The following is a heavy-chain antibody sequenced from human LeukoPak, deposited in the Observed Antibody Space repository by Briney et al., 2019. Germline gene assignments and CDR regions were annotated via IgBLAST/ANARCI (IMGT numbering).Heavy chain of an antibody. J-gene: IGHJ4*02. V-gene: IGHV3-15*01. Sequence: GGSLRLSCAASGFTFSNAWMSWVRQAPGKGLEWVGRIKSKTDGGTTDYAAPVKGGFTISRDDSKNTLYLQMNSLKTEDTAVYYCTTTYYYDSSGYYTRFDYWGQGTLVTVSS. CDR1: GFTFSNAW. CDR2: IKSKTDGGTT. CDR3: TTTYYYDSSGYYTRFDY. D-gene: IGHD3-22*01.